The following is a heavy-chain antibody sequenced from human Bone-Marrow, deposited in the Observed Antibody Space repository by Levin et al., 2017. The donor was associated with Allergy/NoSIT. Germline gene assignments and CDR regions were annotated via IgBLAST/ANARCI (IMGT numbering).Heavy chain of an antibody. CDR2: ISSSSSYI. J-gene: IGHJ1*01. Sequence: GGSLRLSCAASGFTFSSYSMNWVRQAPGKGLEWVSSISSSSSYIYYADSVKGRFTISRDNAKNSLYLQMNSLRAEDTAVYYCARVRGSSSRYGSFQHWGQGTLVTVSS. CDR1: GFTFSSYS. CDR3: ARVRGSSSRYGSFQH. V-gene: IGHV3-21*01. D-gene: IGHD6-13*01.